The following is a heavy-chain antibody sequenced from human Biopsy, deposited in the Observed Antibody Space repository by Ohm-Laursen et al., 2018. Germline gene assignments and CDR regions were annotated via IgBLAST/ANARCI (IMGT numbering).Heavy chain of an antibody. CDR2: ISDDGRYK. J-gene: IGHJ4*02. D-gene: IGHD3-16*01. CDR1: GFTFSNYG. V-gene: IGHV3-30*18. Sequence: SLRLSCAASGFTFSNYGMHWVRQAPGKGLEWVAVISDDGRYKYYMDSVKGRFTVSRDNAKNSLYLQMNSLRAEDTALYYCAKDSGGSPLGELFHWGQGNLVTVSS. CDR3: AKDSGGSPLGELFH.